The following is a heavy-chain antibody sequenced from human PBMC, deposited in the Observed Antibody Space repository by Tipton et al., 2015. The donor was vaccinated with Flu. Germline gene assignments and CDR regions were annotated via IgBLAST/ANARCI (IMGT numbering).Heavy chain of an antibody. Sequence: TLSLTCTVSGGSISSSSYYWGWIRQPPGKGLEWIGSIYYSGSTYYNPSLKSRVTIAVDTSKNQFSLKLSSVTAADTAVYYCARVMRTGYYKYFDYRGRGTLVTVSS. J-gene: IGHJ4*02. CDR1: GGSISSSSYY. CDR2: IYYSGST. D-gene: IGHD3-9*01. CDR3: ARVMRTGYYKYFDY. V-gene: IGHV4-39*07.